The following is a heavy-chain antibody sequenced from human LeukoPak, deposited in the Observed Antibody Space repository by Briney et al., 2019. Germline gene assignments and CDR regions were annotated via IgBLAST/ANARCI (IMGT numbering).Heavy chain of an antibody. Sequence: EASVKVSCKASGYTFTSYYMHWVRQAPGQGLEWMGIINPSGGSTSYAQKLQGRVTMTRDMSTSTVYMELSSLRSEDTAVYYCARAILLWFGELAYWGQGTLVTVSS. CDR2: INPSGGST. J-gene: IGHJ4*02. V-gene: IGHV1-46*04. CDR3: ARAILLWFGELAY. D-gene: IGHD3-10*01. CDR1: GYTFTSYY.